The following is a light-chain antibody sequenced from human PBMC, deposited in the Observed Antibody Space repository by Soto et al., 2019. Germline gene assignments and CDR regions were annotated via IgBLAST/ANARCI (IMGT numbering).Light chain of an antibody. CDR1: SSDIGAYDY. CDR3: SSYTSSSTVGV. Sequence: QSVLTQPASVSGSPGQSITVSCTGTSSDIGAYDYVSWYQQHPGKAPKVIISEVSKRPSGVSHRFSGSKSGNTASLTISGLQAEDEADYYCSSYTSSSTVGVFGTETKVTVL. V-gene: IGLV2-14*01. J-gene: IGLJ1*01. CDR2: EVS.